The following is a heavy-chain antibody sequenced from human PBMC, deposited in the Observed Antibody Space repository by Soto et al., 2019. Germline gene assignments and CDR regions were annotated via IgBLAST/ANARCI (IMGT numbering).Heavy chain of an antibody. CDR2: ISSSSFTM. V-gene: IGHV3-48*04. Sequence: GGSLRLSCAASGFRFSDYSMNWVRQAPGRGLEWVSYISSSSFTMHYADSVEGRFAISRDNAKNSLYLQMNSLRVEDTAVYYCSRSPGYSSSWLGDYFDYWGQGTLVTVSS. J-gene: IGHJ4*02. CDR1: GFRFSDYS. CDR3: SRSPGYSSSWLGDYFDY. D-gene: IGHD6-13*01.